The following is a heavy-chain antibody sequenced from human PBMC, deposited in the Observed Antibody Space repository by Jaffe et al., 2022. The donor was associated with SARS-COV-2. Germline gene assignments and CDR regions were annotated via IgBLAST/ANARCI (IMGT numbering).Heavy chain of an antibody. CDR2: ISRDGGNK. Sequence: QVQLVESGGGVVQPGRSLRLSCTASGFTFSSFAIQWVRQTPGKGPEWVAAISRDGGNKYYADSAKGRFSISRDNSKNTLFLQMNSLRPEDTAIYYCARVLGGNLGYYFDHWGQGTLVTVSS. D-gene: IGHD3-16*01. CDR3: ARVLGGNLGYYFDH. J-gene: IGHJ4*02. V-gene: IGHV3-30-3*01. CDR1: GFTFSSFA.